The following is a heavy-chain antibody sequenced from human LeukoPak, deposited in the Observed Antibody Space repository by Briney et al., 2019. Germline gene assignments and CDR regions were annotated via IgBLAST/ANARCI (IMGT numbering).Heavy chain of an antibody. Sequence: GRSLRLSCTDSGFTFDDYAMHWVRQAPGKGLEWVSGICWNSGYVVYADSVKGRFTISRDNAKNSLYLQMNSLRAEDMALYFCARGIAMTGPFDYWGQGTLVTVSS. J-gene: IGHJ4*02. D-gene: IGHD6-19*01. CDR2: ICWNSGYV. CDR3: ARGIAMTGPFDY. CDR1: GFTFDDYA. V-gene: IGHV3-9*03.